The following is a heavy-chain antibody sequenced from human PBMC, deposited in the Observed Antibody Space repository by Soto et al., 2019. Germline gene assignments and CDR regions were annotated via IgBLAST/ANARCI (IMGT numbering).Heavy chain of an antibody. D-gene: IGHD2-2*01. CDR1: GFTFSSYA. V-gene: IGHV3-23*01. CDR2: ITDSGGDT. CDR3: AKGSASSRPYYFDY. J-gene: IGHJ4*02. Sequence: EVQLLESGGGFVQPGGSLRLSCAASGFTFSSYAMSWVRQAPGKGLEWVSAITDSGGDTYHADSVKGRFTIPRDTSKNTLYMQINSLTAEDTAVYYCAKGSASSRPYYFDYWGQGTLVTVSS.